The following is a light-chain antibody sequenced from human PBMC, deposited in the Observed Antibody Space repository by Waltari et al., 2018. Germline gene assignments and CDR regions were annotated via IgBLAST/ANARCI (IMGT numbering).Light chain of an antibody. J-gene: IGLJ3*02. CDR2: DNN. V-gene: IGLV1-51*01. CDR3: GTWDNSLSAWV. CDR1: PPNMGENM. Sequence: QAVLTQPPSVSAAPGQKVTIPCPGSPPNMGENMVARFQQLPGTAPRLLIYDNNKRPSGIPDRCSGSKSGTSATLGITGLQTGDEADYYCGTWDNSLSAWVFGGGTKLTVL.